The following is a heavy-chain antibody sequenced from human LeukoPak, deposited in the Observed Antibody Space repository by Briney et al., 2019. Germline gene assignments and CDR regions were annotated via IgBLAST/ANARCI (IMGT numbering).Heavy chain of an antibody. Sequence: SETLSLTCAVYGGSFSGYYWSWIRHPPGKGLEWIGEINHSGSTNYNPSLKSRVTISVDTSKIQFPLKLSSVTAADTAVYYCARNAGTMVRGVIPYYFDYWGQGTLVTVPS. J-gene: IGHJ4*02. CDR3: ARNAGTMVRGVIPYYFDY. CDR2: INHSGST. V-gene: IGHV4-34*01. CDR1: GGSFSGYY. D-gene: IGHD3-10*01.